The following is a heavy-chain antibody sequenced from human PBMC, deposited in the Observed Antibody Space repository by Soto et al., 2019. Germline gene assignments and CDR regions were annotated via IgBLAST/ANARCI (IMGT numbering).Heavy chain of an antibody. D-gene: IGHD1-1*01. CDR2: MSHSGGT. J-gene: IGHJ3*02. CDR3: ARVERGTATTVVDAFDI. Sequence: TLSLTCAVFGGSVSIGNYYWSWIRQPPGKGLEWIGEMSHSGGTHFNPSLKSRVTISVDTSKNQFSLKMSSVTAADTALYYCARVERGTATTVVDAFDIWGPGTMVTVSS. V-gene: IGHV4-61*01. CDR1: GGSVSIGNYY.